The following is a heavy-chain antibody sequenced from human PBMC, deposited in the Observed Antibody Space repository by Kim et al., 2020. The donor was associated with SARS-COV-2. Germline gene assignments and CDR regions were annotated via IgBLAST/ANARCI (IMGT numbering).Heavy chain of an antibody. CDR1: GFKFKTYG. CDR2: ISSDGTST. V-gene: IGHV3-21*01. D-gene: IGHD7-27*01. J-gene: IGHJ5*02. Sequence: GGSLRLSCAASGFKFKTYGISWVRQAPGQGLEYVASISSDGTSTDYADSLKARFTVSRDNAKNSVFLQLNSLTVEDTAVYYCAGTSGVDDPWGQGTLDT. CDR3: AGTSGVDDP.